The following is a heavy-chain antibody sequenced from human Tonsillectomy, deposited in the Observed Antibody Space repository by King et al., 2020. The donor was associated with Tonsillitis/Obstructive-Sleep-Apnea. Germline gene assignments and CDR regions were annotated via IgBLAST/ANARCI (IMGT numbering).Heavy chain of an antibody. CDR2: IWYDGNRK. V-gene: IGHV3-33*01. D-gene: IGHD3-3*01. Sequence: VQLVESGGGVVQPGRSLRLSCAASGFTFSNYGMHWVRQAPGKGLECVALIWYDGNRKLYADSVKGRFTISGDSSKNTLYLQMDSLRAEDTAVYYCAGDSVGFLDWPLTTFHSYSYMDVGGRGTPAT. J-gene: IGHJ6*03. CDR1: GFTFSNYG. CDR3: AGDSVGFLDWPLTTFHSYSYMDV.